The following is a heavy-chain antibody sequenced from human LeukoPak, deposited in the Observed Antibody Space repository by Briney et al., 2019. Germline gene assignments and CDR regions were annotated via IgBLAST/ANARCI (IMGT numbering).Heavy chain of an antibody. D-gene: IGHD3-3*01. V-gene: IGHV1-46*01. CDR1: RYTFTSYY. CDR2: INPSGGSK. Sequence: ASVKLFCSSSRYTFTSYYMHCVRRPPARGLEGMMIINPSGGSKSCAQKFRDRLTMTRDTSKSTVYIELSSLRSEDTAVYYCARDFGPVDGTISGGVSSAYGMDVWGQGTTVTVSS. CDR3: ARDFGPVDGTISGGVSSAYGMDV. J-gene: IGHJ6*02.